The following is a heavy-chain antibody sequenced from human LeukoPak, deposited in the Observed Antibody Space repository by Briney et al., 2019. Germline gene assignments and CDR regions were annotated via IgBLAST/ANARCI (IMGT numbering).Heavy chain of an antibody. V-gene: IGHV1-8*03. CDR2: MNPNSGNT. Sequence: GASVKVSCKASGYTFTSYDINWVRQAPGQGLEWMGWMNPNSGNTGYAQKFQGRVTITRNTSISTAYMELSSLRSEDTAVYYCARGVFRDSSGYYRGVGYYYYYYMDVWGKGTTVTVSS. D-gene: IGHD3-22*01. CDR3: ARGVFRDSSGYYRGVGYYYYYYMDV. J-gene: IGHJ6*03. CDR1: GYTFTSYD.